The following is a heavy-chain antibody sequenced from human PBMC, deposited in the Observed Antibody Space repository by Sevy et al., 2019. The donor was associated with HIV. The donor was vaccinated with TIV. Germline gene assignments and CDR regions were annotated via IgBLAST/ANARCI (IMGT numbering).Heavy chain of an antibody. CDR2: IHYTGNT. Sequence: SETLSLTCTVSGGSISAYYWSWIRQPPGKGLEWIGYIHYTGNTKYNPSLERRVTISVDTSKNQFSLKLSSVTAADTAIYYGARAPPVRSGDDSLNWFAPWGQGTLVTVSS. D-gene: IGHD5-12*01. V-gene: IGHV4-59*01. J-gene: IGHJ5*02. CDR1: GGSISAYY. CDR3: ARAPPVRSGDDSLNWFAP.